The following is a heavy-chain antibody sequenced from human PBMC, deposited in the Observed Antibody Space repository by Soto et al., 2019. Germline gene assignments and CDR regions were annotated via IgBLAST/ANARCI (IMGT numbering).Heavy chain of an antibody. D-gene: IGHD5-12*01. CDR1: GYTFTGYY. CDR2: INHNSGVT. J-gene: IGHJ3*02. Sequence: ASVKVSCKASGYTFTGYYMHWVRQAPGQGLEGMGWINHNSGVTNYAQKFQGRVTMTRDTSISTAYMEMSRLRSDDTVVYYCARDRSEFMEEIVATHDAFDIWGQGTMVTVSS. CDR3: ARDRSEFMEEIVATHDAFDI. V-gene: IGHV1-2*02.